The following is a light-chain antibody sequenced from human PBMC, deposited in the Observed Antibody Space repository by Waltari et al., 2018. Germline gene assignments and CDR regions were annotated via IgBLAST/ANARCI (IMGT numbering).Light chain of an antibody. CDR1: QSMSRN. CDR2: GAS. Sequence: EILMTLSPPTLSVSPGERPTLSCRASQSMSRNLAWYQQKPGQAPRLLIYGASTRATGIPARFSGSGSGTEFTLTISSLQSEDFAVYYCQQYNNWRTFGQGTKLEIK. V-gene: IGKV3-15*01. J-gene: IGKJ2*01. CDR3: QQYNNWRT.